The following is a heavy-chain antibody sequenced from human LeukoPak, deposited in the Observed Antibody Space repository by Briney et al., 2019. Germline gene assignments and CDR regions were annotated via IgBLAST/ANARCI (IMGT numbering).Heavy chain of an antibody. V-gene: IGHV4-59*02. D-gene: IGHD3-9*01. CDR3: ARGGHYDILTGYSHNWFDP. CDR1: GGSVSSYY. CDR2: IYYSGST. Sequence: SETLSLTCTVSGGSVSSYYWSWIRQPPGKGLEWIGYIYYSGSTNYNPSLKSRVTISVDTSKNQFSLKLCSVAAADTAVYYCARGGHYDILTGYSHNWFDPWGQGTLVTVSS. J-gene: IGHJ5*02.